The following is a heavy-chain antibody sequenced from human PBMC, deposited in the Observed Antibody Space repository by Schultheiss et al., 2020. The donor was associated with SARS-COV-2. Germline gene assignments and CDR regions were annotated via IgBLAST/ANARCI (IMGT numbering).Heavy chain of an antibody. V-gene: IGHV1-46*01. CDR2: INPSGGST. CDR3: ARVRISSLHYYYGMDV. Sequence: ASVKVSCKASGYTFTSYYMHWVRQAPGQGLEWMGIINPSGGSTSYAQKFQGRVTMTRDTSISTAYMELSRLRSDDTAVYYCARVRISSLHYYYGMDVWGQGTTVTVSS. CDR1: GYTFTSYY. D-gene: IGHD2-2*01. J-gene: IGHJ6*02.